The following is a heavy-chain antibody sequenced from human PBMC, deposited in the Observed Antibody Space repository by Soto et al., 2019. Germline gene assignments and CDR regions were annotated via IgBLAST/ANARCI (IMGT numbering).Heavy chain of an antibody. Sequence: GGSLRLSCAASGFTFSSYWMHWVRQAPGKGLVWVSRINSDGSSTSYADSVKGRFTISRDNAKNTLYLQMNSLRAEDTAVYYCVRGTYCSSTSCYTGLDYYYGMEVWGQGTTVTVSS. V-gene: IGHV3-74*01. CDR2: INSDGSST. J-gene: IGHJ6*02. D-gene: IGHD2-2*02. CDR3: VRGTYCSSTSCYTGLDYYYGMEV. CDR1: GFTFSSYW.